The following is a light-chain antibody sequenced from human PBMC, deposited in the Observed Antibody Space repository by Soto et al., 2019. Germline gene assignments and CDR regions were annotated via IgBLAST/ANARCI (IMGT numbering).Light chain of an antibody. CDR2: DVS. V-gene: IGLV2-11*01. CDR1: SSDVGGYNY. CDR3: CSYAGSYTVV. Sequence: QSALTQPRSVSGSPGQSVTISCTGASSDVGGYNYVSWYQQHPGKAPKLMIYDVSKRPPGVPDRFSGSKSGNTASLTISGLQPEDEADYYCCSYAGSYTVVFGTGTKVTVL. J-gene: IGLJ1*01.